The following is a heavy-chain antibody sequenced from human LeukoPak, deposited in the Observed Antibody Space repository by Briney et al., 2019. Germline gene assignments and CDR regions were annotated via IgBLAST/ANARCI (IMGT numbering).Heavy chain of an antibody. D-gene: IGHD3-16*01. CDR2: ISYDGSNK. J-gene: IGHJ4*02. CDR3: ARDLGVS. Sequence: PGRSLRLSCAASGFTFSSYAMHWVRQAPGKGLEWVAVISYDGSNKYYADSVKGRFTISRDNSKNTLYLQMNSLRAEDTAVYYCARDLGVSWGQGTLVTVSS. V-gene: IGHV3-30-3*01. CDR1: GFTFSSYA.